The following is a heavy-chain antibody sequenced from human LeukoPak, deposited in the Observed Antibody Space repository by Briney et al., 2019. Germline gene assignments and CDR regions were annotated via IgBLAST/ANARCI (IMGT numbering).Heavy chain of an antibody. V-gene: IGHV4-4*07. J-gene: IGHJ4*02. Sequence: PETLSLTCTVSGGSISSYYWSWIRQPAGKGLEWIGRVYASGTTFYNHSLKSRVTMLVDTSKNQFSLKLNSVTAADTAVYYCARGGNYYDSSSYYYFDYWGQGTLVTVSP. CDR1: GGSISSYY. CDR2: VYASGTT. CDR3: ARGGNYYDSSSYYYFDY. D-gene: IGHD3-22*01.